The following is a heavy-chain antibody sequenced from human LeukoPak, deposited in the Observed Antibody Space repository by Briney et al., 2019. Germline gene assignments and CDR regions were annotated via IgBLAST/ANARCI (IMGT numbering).Heavy chain of an antibody. CDR3: ARDDGVANWGSAAGALSAFDI. CDR2: ISSSSSYI. V-gene: IGHV3-21*01. Sequence: PGGSLRLSCAASGFTFSSYSMNWVRQAPGKGLEWVSSISSSSSYIYYADSVKGRFTISRDNAKNSLYLQMNSLRAEDTAVYYCARDDGVANWGSAAGALSAFDIWGQGTMATVSS. CDR1: GFTFSSYS. D-gene: IGHD7-27*01. J-gene: IGHJ3*02.